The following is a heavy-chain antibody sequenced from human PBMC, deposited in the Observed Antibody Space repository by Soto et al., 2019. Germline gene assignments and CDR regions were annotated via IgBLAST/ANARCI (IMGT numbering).Heavy chain of an antibody. CDR1: GGSISSGGYY. D-gene: IGHD2-15*01. Sequence: SETLSLTCTVSGGSISSGGYYWSWIRQHPGKGLEWIGYIYYGGSTYYNPSLKSRVTISVDTSKNQFSLKLSSVTAADTAVYYCARDLLQLDYYYGMDVWGQGTTVTVSS. J-gene: IGHJ6*02. V-gene: IGHV4-31*03. CDR2: IYYGGST. CDR3: ARDLLQLDYYYGMDV.